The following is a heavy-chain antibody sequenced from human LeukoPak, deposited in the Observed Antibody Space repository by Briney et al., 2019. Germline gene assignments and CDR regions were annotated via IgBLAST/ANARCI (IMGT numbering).Heavy chain of an antibody. Sequence: SVKVSCKASGGTFSSYSISWVRQAPGQGLEWMGGIIPIFDTADYAQKFQGRVTITADESTSTAYMELSSLRSEDTTVFYCARISLGAIWGYYYGMDVWGQGTTVTVSS. CDR1: GGTFSSYS. J-gene: IGHJ6*02. CDR2: IIPIFDTA. D-gene: IGHD1-26*01. V-gene: IGHV1-69*01. CDR3: ARISLGAIWGYYYGMDV.